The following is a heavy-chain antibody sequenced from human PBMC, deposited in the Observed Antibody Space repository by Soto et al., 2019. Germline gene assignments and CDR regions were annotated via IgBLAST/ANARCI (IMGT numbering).Heavy chain of an antibody. CDR2: IHNSGNT. Sequence: QVQLQESGPGLVKPSETLSLTCTVPSGSIRTSYWTWIRQSPGKRLEWIAHIHNSGNTNSNPSLKSRVTISMDTSKNQISLRLTSVTAADTAMYYCARLQYTVVTPIDMWGQGTMVTVSS. CDR1: SGSIRTSY. J-gene: IGHJ3*02. CDR3: ARLQYTVVTPIDM. V-gene: IGHV4-59*01. D-gene: IGHD2-21*02.